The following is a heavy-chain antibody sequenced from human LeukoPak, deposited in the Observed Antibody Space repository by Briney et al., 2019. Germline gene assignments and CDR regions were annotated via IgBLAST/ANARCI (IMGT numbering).Heavy chain of an antibody. Sequence: SETLSLTCTVSGVSISSYYWSWIRQPPGKGLEWVGYIYYSGSTNYNPSLKSRVTISVDTSKNQFSLKLSSVTAADTAVYYCARQALGRGYHFDYWGQGTLVTVSS. V-gene: IGHV4-59*01. J-gene: IGHJ4*02. D-gene: IGHD3-22*01. CDR2: IYYSGST. CDR3: ARQALGRGYHFDY. CDR1: GVSISSYY.